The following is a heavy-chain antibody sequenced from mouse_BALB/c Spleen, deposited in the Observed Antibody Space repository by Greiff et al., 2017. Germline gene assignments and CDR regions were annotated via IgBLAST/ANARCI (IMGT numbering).Heavy chain of an antibody. CDR2: IDPFNGGT. V-gene: IGHV1S135*01. D-gene: IGHD2-4*01. CDR1: GYSFTSYY. Sequence: VQLKQSGPELMKPGASVKISCKASGYSFTSYYMHWVKQSHGKSLEWIGYIDPFNGGTSYNQKFKGKATLTVDKSSSTAYMHLSSLTSEDSAVYYCARSRGRIYYDYEFAYWGQGTLVTVSA. CDR3: ARSRGRIYYDYEFAY. J-gene: IGHJ3*01.